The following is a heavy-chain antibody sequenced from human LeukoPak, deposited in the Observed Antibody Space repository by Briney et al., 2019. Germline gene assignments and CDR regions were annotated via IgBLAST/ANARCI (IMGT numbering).Heavy chain of an antibody. CDR2: IRSKANSYAT. CDR3: TRHLGDGYNSPFDY. V-gene: IGHV3-73*01. Sequence: GGSPRLSCAASGFTFSGSAMHWVRQASGKGLEWVGRIRSKANSYATAYAASVKGRFTISRDDSKNTAYLQMNSLKTEDTAVYYCTRHLGDGYNSPFDYWGQGTLVTVSS. D-gene: IGHD5-24*01. CDR1: GFTFSGSA. J-gene: IGHJ4*02.